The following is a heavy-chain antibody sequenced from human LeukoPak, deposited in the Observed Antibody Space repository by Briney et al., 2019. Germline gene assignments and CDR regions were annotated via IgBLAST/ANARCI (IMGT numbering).Heavy chain of an antibody. CDR1: GFTLSDYW. CDR2: INSDGSRI. J-gene: IGHJ4*02. Sequence: PGGPRRLSCAASGFTLSDYWMHWVRQAPGKGLVWVSRINSDGSRIIYADSVKGRFTISRDNAKNTVYLQMNSLRADDTAVYFCARAPQIGFSGFDKNYWGQGTLVTVSS. CDR3: ARAPQIGFSGFDKNY. V-gene: IGHV3-74*01. D-gene: IGHD5-12*01.